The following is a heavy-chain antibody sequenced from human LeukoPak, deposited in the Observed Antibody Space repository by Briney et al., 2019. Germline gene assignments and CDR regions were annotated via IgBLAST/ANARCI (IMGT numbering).Heavy chain of an antibody. V-gene: IGHV3-9*01. J-gene: IGHJ6*02. Sequence: GRSLRLSCAASGFTFDDYAMHWVRQAPGKGLEWVSGVSCNSGSIGYADSVKGRFTISRDNAKNSLYLQMNSLRAEDTALYYCAKDPERYYYYGMDVWGQGTTVSVSS. D-gene: IGHD1-1*01. CDR2: VSCNSGSI. CDR1: GFTFDDYA. CDR3: AKDPERYYYYGMDV.